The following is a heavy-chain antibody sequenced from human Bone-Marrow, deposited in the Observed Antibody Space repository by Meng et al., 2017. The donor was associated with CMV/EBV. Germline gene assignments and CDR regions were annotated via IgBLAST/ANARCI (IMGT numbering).Heavy chain of an antibody. Sequence: ASVKVSCKASGYTFTGYYMHWVRQAPGQGLEWMGWINPNSGGTNYAQKFQGRVTMTRDTSISTAYMELSRLRSDDTAVYYCARRHPRIAAAGTLDYWGQGNLVTVSS. J-gene: IGHJ4*02. CDR3: ARRHPRIAAAGTLDY. V-gene: IGHV1-2*02. D-gene: IGHD6-13*01. CDR2: INPNSGGT. CDR1: GYTFTGYY.